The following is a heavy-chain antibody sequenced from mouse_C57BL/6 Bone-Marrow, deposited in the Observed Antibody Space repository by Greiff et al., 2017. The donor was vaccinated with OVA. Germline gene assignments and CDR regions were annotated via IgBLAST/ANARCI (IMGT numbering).Heavy chain of an antibody. CDR1: GYTFTSYW. CDR2: IDPSDSYT. CDR3: ERCDYDAWFAY. V-gene: IGHV1-69*01. J-gene: IGHJ3*01. D-gene: IGHD2-4*01. Sequence: QVQLKQPGAELVMPGASVKLSCKASGYTFTSYWMHWVKQRPGQGLEWIGEIDPSDSYTNYNQKFKGKSTLTVDKSSSTAYMQLSSLTSEDAAVYYCERCDYDAWFAYWGQGTLVTVSA.